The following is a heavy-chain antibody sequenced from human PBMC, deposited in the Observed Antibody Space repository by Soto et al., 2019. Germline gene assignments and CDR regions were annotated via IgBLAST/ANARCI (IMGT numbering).Heavy chain of an antibody. CDR2: IRRSGTPI. V-gene: IGHV3-48*01. CDR1: GFTFSSYS. D-gene: IGHD2-2*01. Sequence: GGSLRLSCAASGFTFSSYSMNWVRQAPGKGLEWVAYIRRSGTPIYYADFVKGRFTISRDNAKNSLSLQMNSLRVEDTAVYYCVRDPDALDVWGEGTTVTVSS. CDR3: VRDPDALDV. J-gene: IGHJ6*04.